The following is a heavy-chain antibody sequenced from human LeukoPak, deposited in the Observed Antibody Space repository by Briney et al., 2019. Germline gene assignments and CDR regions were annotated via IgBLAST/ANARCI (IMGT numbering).Heavy chain of an antibody. CDR3: AGDPSVGSTWYYYVDV. V-gene: IGHV3-48*04. D-gene: IGHD6-13*01. CDR1: GISLGSYA. J-gene: IGHJ6*03. CDR2: ISRSSLAI. Sequence: GGSLRLSCEASGISLGSYAMSWIRQAPGRGLEYIACISRSSLAINYAESVRGRFTVSRDNARNSLYLQMNGLRAEDTAVYYCAGDPSVGSTWYYYVDVWGEGTTVTVSS.